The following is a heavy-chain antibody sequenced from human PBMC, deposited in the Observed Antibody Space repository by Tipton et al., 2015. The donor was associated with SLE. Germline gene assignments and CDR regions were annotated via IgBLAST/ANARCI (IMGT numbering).Heavy chain of an antibody. V-gene: IGHV4-31*03. Sequence: TLSLTCIVSGGSISRGIYYWSWIRQHPGKGPEWIGYIYNSGGTYYNPSLKSRVTISIDTSKNQFSLKVNSVTAADTALYYCARAVAGNSEYFDYWGHGTLVTVSS. D-gene: IGHD6-19*01. CDR3: ARAVAGNSEYFDY. CDR1: GGSISRGIYY. CDR2: IYNSGGT. J-gene: IGHJ4*01.